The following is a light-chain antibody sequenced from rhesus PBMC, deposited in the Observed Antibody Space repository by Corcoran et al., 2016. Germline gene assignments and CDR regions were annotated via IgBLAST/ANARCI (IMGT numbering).Light chain of an antibody. CDR1: QSVSSY. V-gene: IGKV3S9*01. CDR3: QQYNNWTT. CDR2: GAS. J-gene: IGKJ4*01. Sequence: EIVMTQSPATLSLSPGERATLSCRASQSVSSYVAWYQQKPEQAPRLLIYGASSRAPGIPDRFSGSGSVTDFTLTISSLEPEDFAVYYCQQYNNWTTFVGGTKVEIK.